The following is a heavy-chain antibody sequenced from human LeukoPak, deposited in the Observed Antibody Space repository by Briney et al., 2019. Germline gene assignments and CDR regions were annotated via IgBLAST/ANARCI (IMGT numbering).Heavy chain of an antibody. Sequence: AGGSLRLSCAASGFTVSSNYMSWVRQAPGKGLEWGSVIYSGGSTYYADSVKGRFTISRDNSKNTLYLQMNSLRAEDTAVYYCARRMITFGGVIVGDAFDIWGQGTMVTVSS. J-gene: IGHJ3*02. D-gene: IGHD3-16*02. CDR1: GFTVSSNY. CDR2: IYSGGST. CDR3: ARRMITFGGVIVGDAFDI. V-gene: IGHV3-53*01.